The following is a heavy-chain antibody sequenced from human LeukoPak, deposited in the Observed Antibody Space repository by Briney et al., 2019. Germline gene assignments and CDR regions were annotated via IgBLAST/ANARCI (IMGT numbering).Heavy chain of an antibody. D-gene: IGHD2-15*01. CDR2: INPNSGGT. CDR1: GYTFTGYY. J-gene: IGHJ4*02. CDR3: ARDRTLGGSRGYYFDY. V-gene: IGHV1-2*02. Sequence: ASVKVSCKASGYTFTGYYMHWVRQAPGQGLEWMGWINPNSGGTNYAQKFQGRVTMTRDTSISTAYMELSRLRSDDTAVYYCARDRTLGGSRGYYFDYWGQGTLVTVSS.